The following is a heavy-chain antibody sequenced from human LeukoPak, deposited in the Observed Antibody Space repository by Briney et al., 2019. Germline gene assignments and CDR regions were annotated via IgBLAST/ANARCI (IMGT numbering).Heavy chain of an antibody. CDR2: IYHSGST. CDR1: GYSISSGYY. J-gene: IGHJ6*03. CDR3: ARNSGSYSHYYYYYMDV. Sequence: PSETLSLTCTVSGYSISSGYYWGWIRQPPGKGLEWIGSIYHSGSTYYNPSLKSRVTISVDTSKNQFSLKLSSVTAADTAVYYCARNSGSYSHYYYYYMDVWGKGTTVTVSS. D-gene: IGHD1-26*01. V-gene: IGHV4-38-2*02.